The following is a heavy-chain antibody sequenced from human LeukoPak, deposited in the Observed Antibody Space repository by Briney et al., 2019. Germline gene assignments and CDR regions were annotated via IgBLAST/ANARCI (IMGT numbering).Heavy chain of an antibody. CDR2: ISGSDDST. CDR1: GFTFSSYA. D-gene: IGHD6-13*01. J-gene: IGHJ4*02. CDR3: AKDSGHSSSWYY. Sequence: GGSLRLSCAASGFTFSSYAMNWVRQAPGKGLEWVSGISGSDDSTYYADSVKGRFTISRDIPRNTLYLQMNSLRAEDTAVYYCAKDSGHSSSWYYWGQGTLLTVSS. V-gene: IGHV3-23*01.